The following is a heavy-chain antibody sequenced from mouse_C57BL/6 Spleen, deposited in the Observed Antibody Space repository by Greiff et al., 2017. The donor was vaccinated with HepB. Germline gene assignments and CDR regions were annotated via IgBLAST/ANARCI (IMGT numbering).Heavy chain of an antibody. CDR3: ARVNYDYLSLFDY. J-gene: IGHJ2*01. CDR1: GFTFSDYG. D-gene: IGHD2-4*01. CDR2: ISSGSSTI. V-gene: IGHV5-17*01. Sequence: EVMLVESGGGLVKPGGSLKLSCAASGFTFSDYGMHWVRQAPEKGLEWVAYISSGSSTIYYADTVKGRFTISRDNAKNTLFLQMTSLRSEDTAMYYCARVNYDYLSLFDYWGQGTTLTVSS.